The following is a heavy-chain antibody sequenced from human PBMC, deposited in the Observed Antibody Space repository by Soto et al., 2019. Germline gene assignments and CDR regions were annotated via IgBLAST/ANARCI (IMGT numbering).Heavy chain of an antibody. CDR3: ARVRCSGGSCRDVYDI. Sequence: LRLSCAASGFTFSTYWMQWVRQAPGKGLVWVSRINSDGSSTSYADSLKGRFTISRDNANNTLYLQMNSLRAEDTAMYYCARVRCSGGSCRDVYDIWGQGTMVTVSS. J-gene: IGHJ3*02. CDR1: GFTFSTYW. V-gene: IGHV3-74*01. D-gene: IGHD2-15*01. CDR2: INSDGSST.